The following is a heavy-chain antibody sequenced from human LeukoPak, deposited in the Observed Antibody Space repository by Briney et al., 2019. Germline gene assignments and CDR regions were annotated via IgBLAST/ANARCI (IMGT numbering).Heavy chain of an antibody. V-gene: IGHV3-7*01. Sequence: PGGSLRLSCAASGFTFSYYWMSWVRQAPGKGLEWVANIKQDGSERNYLDSVKGRFTISRDIANSSLYLQMNSLRAEDTAVYYCARVFSDFWSGYPIFDYWGQGTLVTVSS. CDR2: IKQDGSER. CDR1: GFTFSYYW. CDR3: ARVFSDFWSGYPIFDY. J-gene: IGHJ4*02. D-gene: IGHD3-3*01.